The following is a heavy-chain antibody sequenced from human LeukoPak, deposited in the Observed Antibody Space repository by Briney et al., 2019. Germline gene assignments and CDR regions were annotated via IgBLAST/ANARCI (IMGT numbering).Heavy chain of an antibody. D-gene: IGHD5-18*01. CDR1: GFTFSSYS. CDR3: ARDAPPSWGQLWLNWFDP. Sequence: GGSLRLSCAASGFTFSSYSMNWVRQAPGKGLEWVSSISSSSNYIYYADSVKGRFTISRDNAKNSLYLQMNSLRAEDTAVYYCARDAPPSWGQLWLNWFDPWGQGTLVTVSS. CDR2: ISSSSNYI. J-gene: IGHJ5*02. V-gene: IGHV3-21*01.